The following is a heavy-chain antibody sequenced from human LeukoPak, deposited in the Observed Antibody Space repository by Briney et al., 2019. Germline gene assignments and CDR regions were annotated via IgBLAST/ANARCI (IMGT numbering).Heavy chain of an antibody. CDR2: IYSGGST. Sequence: PGGSLRLSCAASGFTVSTNYVNWVRQAPGKGLEWVSLIYSGGSTYYADSVKGRFTISRDNSKNTLYLQMNSLRAEDTAVYYCARSTVAGPLPFDYWGQGTLVTVSS. CDR3: ARSTVAGPLPFDY. J-gene: IGHJ4*02. CDR1: GFTVSTNY. V-gene: IGHV3-66*01. D-gene: IGHD6-19*01.